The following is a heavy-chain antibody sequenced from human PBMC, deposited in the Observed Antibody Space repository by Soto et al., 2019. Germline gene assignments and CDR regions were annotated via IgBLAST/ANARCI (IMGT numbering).Heavy chain of an antibody. J-gene: IGHJ4*02. CDR3: ARDQTGITTTGGGRIDH. CDR1: GFTFSTHA. CDR2: VSFDGSNK. V-gene: IGHV3-30-3*01. Sequence: QVQLVESGGGVVQPGRSLRLSCAASGFTFSTHARHWVRQAPGKGLECVAIVSFDGSNKDYADSVKGRFTISRDNSKNTLYLQMSGLTPEDTAVYYCARDQTGITTTGGGRIDHWGQGTLVTVSS. D-gene: IGHD1-20*01.